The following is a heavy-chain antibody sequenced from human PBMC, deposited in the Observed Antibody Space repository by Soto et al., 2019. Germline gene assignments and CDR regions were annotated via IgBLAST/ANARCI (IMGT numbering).Heavy chain of an antibody. CDR1: GYTFTGYY. J-gene: IGHJ3*02. D-gene: IGHD3-22*01. V-gene: IGHV1-2*02. CDR2: INPNSGGT. CDR3: ARVTDYYDSSGYFLGAFDI. Sequence: GASVKVSCKASGYTFTGYYMHWVRQAPGQGLEWMGWINPNSGGTNYAQKFQGRVTMTRDTSISTAYMELSRLRSDDTAVYYCARVTDYYDSSGYFLGAFDIWGQGTMVTVSS.